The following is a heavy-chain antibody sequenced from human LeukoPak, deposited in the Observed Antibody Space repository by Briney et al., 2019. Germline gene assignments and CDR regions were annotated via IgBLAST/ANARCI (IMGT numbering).Heavy chain of an antibody. V-gene: IGHV3-7*01. CDR1: GFTSSNYW. J-gene: IGHJ4*02. CDR2: INQDGSEK. Sequence: GGSLRLSCAASGFTSSNYWMSWVRQAPGKGLEWVANINQDGSEKYYVDSVKGRFTISRDNARSSLYLQMNSLRVEDTAVYYCARVQGSSGPGIFEYWGQGTLVPVSS. CDR3: ARVQGSSGPGIFEY. D-gene: IGHD6-19*01.